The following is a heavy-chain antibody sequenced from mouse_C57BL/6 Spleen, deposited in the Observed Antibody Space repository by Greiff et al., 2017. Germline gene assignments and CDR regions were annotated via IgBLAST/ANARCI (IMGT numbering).Heavy chain of an antibody. CDR2: IDPETGGT. J-gene: IGHJ2*01. CDR1: GYTFTDYE. CDR3: TRGGSDSYYFDY. V-gene: IGHV1-15*01. Sequence: VQLQQSGAELVRPGASVTLSCKASGYTFTDYEMHWVKQTPVHGLEWIGAIDPETGGTAYNQKFKGKAILTADKSSSTAYMELRSLTSEDSAVYYCTRGGSDSYYFDYWGQGTTLTVSS.